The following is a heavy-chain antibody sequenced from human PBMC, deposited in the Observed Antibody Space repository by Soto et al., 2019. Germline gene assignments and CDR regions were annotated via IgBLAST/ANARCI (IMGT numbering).Heavy chain of an antibody. CDR1: GGSISSYY. CDR3: ARQYYDILTGYYYFDY. CDR2: IYYSGST. Sequence: SETLSLTCTVSGGSISSYYWSWIRQPPGKGLEWIGYIYYSGSTNYNPSLKSRVTISVDTSKNQFSLKLSSVTAADTAVYYCARQYYDILTGYYYFDYWGQGTLVTVSS. V-gene: IGHV4-59*08. J-gene: IGHJ4*02. D-gene: IGHD3-9*01.